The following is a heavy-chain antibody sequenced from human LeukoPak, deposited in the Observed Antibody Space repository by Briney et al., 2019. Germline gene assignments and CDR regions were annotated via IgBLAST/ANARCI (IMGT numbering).Heavy chain of an antibody. V-gene: IGHV3-21*04. CDR1: GFTFSTYS. CDR2: ISSSSSFI. D-gene: IGHD2-2*01. CDR3: AKGDCSSTSCYGDAFDI. J-gene: IGHJ3*02. Sequence: IPGGSLRLSCAASGFTFSTYSMNWVRRAPGRGLEWVSSISSSSSFIYYADSVKGRFTISRDNAKNSLYLQLNSLRAEDTAVYYCAKGDCSSTSCYGDAFDIWGQGTMVTVSS.